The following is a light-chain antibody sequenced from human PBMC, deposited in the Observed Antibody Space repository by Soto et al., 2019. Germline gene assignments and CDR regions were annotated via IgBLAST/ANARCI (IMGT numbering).Light chain of an antibody. CDR2: GAF. CDR3: QQYNDWPLT. V-gene: IGKV3-15*01. J-gene: IGKJ1*01. Sequence: IVLTQSPATLSLSPWERATLSFRASQSVIINLAWYQQKPGQAPSLLIYGAFARATGIPARFSGTGSGTEFTLTISSLQSEDFALYYCQQYNDWPLTFGQGTTVDIK. CDR1: QSVIIN.